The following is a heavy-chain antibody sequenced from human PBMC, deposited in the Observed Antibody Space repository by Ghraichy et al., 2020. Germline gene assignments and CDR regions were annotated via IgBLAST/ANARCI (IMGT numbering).Heavy chain of an antibody. CDR1: GFTFSSYA. J-gene: IGHJ5*02. Sequence: GGSLRLSCAASGFTFSSYAMSWVRQAPGKGLEWVSAISGSGGSTYYADSVKGRFTISRDNSKNTLSLQMNSLRAEDTAVYYCAKGGYYYGSGSFSWFDPWGQGSLVTVSS. V-gene: IGHV3-23*01. D-gene: IGHD3-10*01. CDR3: AKGGYYYGSGSFSWFDP. CDR2: ISGSGGST.